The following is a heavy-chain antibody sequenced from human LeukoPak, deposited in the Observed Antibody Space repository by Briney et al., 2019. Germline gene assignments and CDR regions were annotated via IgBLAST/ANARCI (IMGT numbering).Heavy chain of an antibody. CDR2: ISSTSNTI. V-gene: IGHV3-11*04. D-gene: IGHD1-26*01. CDR1: GFTFSDYY. CDR3: ARGRRIVGTVPPDY. J-gene: IGHJ4*02. Sequence: PGGSLRLSCATSGFTFSDYYMNWIRQAPGKGLEWISYISSTSNTIHYAGSVRGRFTVSRDNTKNSLYLQMNSLRADDTAVYYCARGRRIVGTVPPDYWGQGTLVTV.